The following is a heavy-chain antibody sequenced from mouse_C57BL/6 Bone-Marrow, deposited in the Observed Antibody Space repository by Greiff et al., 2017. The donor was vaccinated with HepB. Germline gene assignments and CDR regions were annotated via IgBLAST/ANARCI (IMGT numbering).Heavy chain of an antibody. Sequence: VNVVESGPGLVAPSQSLSITCTVSGFSLTSYAISWVRQPPGKGLEWLGVIWTGGGTNYNSALKSRLSISKDNSKSQVFLKMNSLQTDDTARYYCARKEDDYDGDYYAMDYWGQGTSVTVSS. D-gene: IGHD2-4*01. CDR1: GFSLTSYA. J-gene: IGHJ4*01. CDR3: ARKEDDYDGDYYAMDY. V-gene: IGHV2-9-1*01. CDR2: IWTGGGT.